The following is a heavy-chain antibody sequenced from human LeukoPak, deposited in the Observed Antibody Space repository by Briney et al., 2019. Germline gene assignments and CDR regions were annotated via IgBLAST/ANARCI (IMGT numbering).Heavy chain of an antibody. Sequence: SEALSLTCTVSGGSISSHYWSWIRQSPGKGLECIGSIRYSGGTYYSPSLKSRVTISVDTSRNQLSLNLSSVTAADTAVYYCARGSAVSTKLGFDPWGQGALVTVS. CDR1: GGSISSHY. J-gene: IGHJ5*02. CDR2: IRYSGGT. CDR3: ARGSAVSTKLGFDP. V-gene: IGHV4-59*11. D-gene: IGHD5/OR15-5a*01.